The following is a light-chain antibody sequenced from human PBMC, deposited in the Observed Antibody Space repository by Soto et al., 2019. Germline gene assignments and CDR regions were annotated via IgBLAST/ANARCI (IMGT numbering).Light chain of an antibody. J-gene: IGKJ1*01. CDR1: QSVSSSY. V-gene: IGKV3-20*01. Sequence: ETVLTQSPAILSLSPGERATLFCRASQSVSSSYLAWYQQKPGQAPRLLIYGASSRAAGIPDRFSGSRSGTDFTLTIDRLEPKDFAVYCCQQFDGSLWTFGQGTKVDIK. CDR3: QQFDGSLWT. CDR2: GAS.